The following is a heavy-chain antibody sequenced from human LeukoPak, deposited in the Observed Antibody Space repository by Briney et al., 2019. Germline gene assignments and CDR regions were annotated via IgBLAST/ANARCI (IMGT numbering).Heavy chain of an antibody. V-gene: IGHV3-30*14. Sequence: GGSLRLSCAASGFTFSSYAMHWVRQAPGKGLEWVAVISYDGSNKYYADSVKGRFTISRDNSKNTLYLQMNSLGAEDTAVYYCARVSYYDSSGYYFLSYVDYWGQGTLVTVSS. D-gene: IGHD3-22*01. CDR3: ARVSYYDSSGYYFLSYVDY. CDR1: GFTFSSYA. J-gene: IGHJ4*02. CDR2: ISYDGSNK.